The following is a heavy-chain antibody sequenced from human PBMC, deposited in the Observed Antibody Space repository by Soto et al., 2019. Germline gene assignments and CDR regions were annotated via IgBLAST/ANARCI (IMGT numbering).Heavy chain of an antibody. Sequence: SETLSLTCTVSGGSISSGGYYWYWIRQHPGKGLEWIGYIYYSGTTYYNQSLKSRVTISVDTSKNQFSLKLSSLTAADTAVYYCAASCVACGGFNYYGMDVWGQGTTVTVSS. CDR3: AASCVACGGFNYYGMDV. V-gene: IGHV4-31*03. CDR1: GGSISSGGYY. D-gene: IGHD2-21*01. CDR2: IYYSGTT. J-gene: IGHJ6*02.